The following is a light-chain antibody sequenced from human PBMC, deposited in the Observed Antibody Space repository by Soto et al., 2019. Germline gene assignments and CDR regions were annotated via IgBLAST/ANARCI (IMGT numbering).Light chain of an antibody. CDR1: QSVISY. V-gene: IGKV3-11*01. J-gene: IGKJ1*01. CDR3: QQRSNWPGT. Sequence: EIVLTQSPATLSLSPGERATLSCRASQSVISYLAWYQQKPGQAPRLLIYDASNRATGIPARFSGSGSGTDFALTIRKLRPEDFSVYFCQQRSNWPGTVGQWTKVEIK. CDR2: DAS.